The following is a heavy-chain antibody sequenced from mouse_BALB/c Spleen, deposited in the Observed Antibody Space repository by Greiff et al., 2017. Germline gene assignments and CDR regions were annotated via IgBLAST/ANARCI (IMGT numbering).Heavy chain of an antibody. Sequence: EVKVVESGGGLVQPGGSRKLSCAASGFTFSSFGMHWVRQAPEKGLEWVAYISSGSSTIYYADTVKGRFTISRDNPKNTLFLQMTSLRSEDTAMYYCARGTATERNWYFDVWGAGTTVTVSS. D-gene: IGHD1-2*01. CDR2: ISSGSSTI. J-gene: IGHJ1*01. V-gene: IGHV5-17*02. CDR1: GFTFSSFG. CDR3: ARGTATERNWYFDV.